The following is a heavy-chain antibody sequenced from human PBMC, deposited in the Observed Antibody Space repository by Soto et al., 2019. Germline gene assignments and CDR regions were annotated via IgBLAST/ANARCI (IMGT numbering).Heavy chain of an antibody. D-gene: IGHD3-10*01. CDR3: ARGYGSDEDTMVRGVYYFDY. V-gene: IGHV1-69*13. J-gene: IGHJ4*02. CDR1: GATFSSYA. Sequence: ASVKVSCKASGATFSSYAISWVRQPPGQGLEWLGGIIPIFGTGNYAQKFQGRVTITADESTSTAYMELSSLRSEDTAVYYCARGYGSDEDTMVRGVYYFDYWGQGTLVTVSS. CDR2: IIPIFGTG.